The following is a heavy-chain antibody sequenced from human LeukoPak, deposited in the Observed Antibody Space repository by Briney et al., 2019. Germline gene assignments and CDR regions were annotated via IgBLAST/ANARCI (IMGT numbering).Heavy chain of an antibody. CDR3: ARQRTHDTMIVVVTNWFDP. J-gene: IGHJ5*02. CDR2: IYYSGST. V-gene: IGHV4-39*01. D-gene: IGHD3-22*01. CDR1: GGSISSSSYY. Sequence: SETLSLTCTVSGGSISSSSYYWGWIRQPPGKGLEWIGGIYYSGSTYYNPSLKSRVTISVDTSKNQFSLKLSSVTAADTAVYYCARQRTHDTMIVVVTNWFDPWGQGTLVTVSS.